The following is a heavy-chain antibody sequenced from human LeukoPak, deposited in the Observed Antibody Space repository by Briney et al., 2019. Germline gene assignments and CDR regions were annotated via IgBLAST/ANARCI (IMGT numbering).Heavy chain of an antibody. CDR2: ISSSSSYI. CDR1: GFTFSSYS. V-gene: IGHV3-21*01. CDR3: AREDYDFWSGLALGAFDI. Sequence: GGSLRLSCAASGFTFSSYSMNWVRQAPGKGLEWVSSISSSSSYIYYADSVKGRFTISRDNAKNSLYLQMNSLRAEDTAEYYCAREDYDFWSGLALGAFDIWGQGTMVTVSS. D-gene: IGHD3-3*01. J-gene: IGHJ3*02.